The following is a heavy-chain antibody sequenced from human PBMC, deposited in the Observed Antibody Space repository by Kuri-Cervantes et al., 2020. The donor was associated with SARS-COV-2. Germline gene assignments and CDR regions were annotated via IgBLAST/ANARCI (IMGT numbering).Heavy chain of an antibody. CDR2: ISSSGSTI. V-gene: IGHV3-48*03. CDR1: GFTFSSYE. D-gene: IGHD6-19*01. Sequence: GESLKISWAASGFTFSSYEMNWVRQAPGKGLEWVSYISSSGSTIYYADSVKGRFTISRDNAKNSLYLQMNSLRAEDTAVYYCARDHSSGWYEPLYYYYYGMDVWGQGTTVTVSS. J-gene: IGHJ6*02. CDR3: ARDHSSGWYEPLYYYYYGMDV.